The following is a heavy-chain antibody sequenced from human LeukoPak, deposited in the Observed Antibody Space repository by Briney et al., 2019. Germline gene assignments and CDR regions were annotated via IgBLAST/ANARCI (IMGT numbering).Heavy chain of an antibody. CDR2: IYYSGST. V-gene: IGHV4-59*08. CDR3: ARRASGSYYIDF. J-gene: IGHJ4*02. D-gene: IGHD1-26*01. CDR1: GGSINNYY. Sequence: SETLSLTCTVSGGSINNYYWSWIRQPPGKGLELIGYIYYSGSTNYNPSPKSRVTISVDTSKNQFSLKLSSVTAGDTALYYCARRASGSYYIDFWGQGTLVTVSS.